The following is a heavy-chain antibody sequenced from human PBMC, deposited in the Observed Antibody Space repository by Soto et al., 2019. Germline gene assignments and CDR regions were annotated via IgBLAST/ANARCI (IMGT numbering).Heavy chain of an antibody. D-gene: IGHD2-15*01. CDR1: GGSISGYS. V-gene: IGHV4-59*13. J-gene: IGHJ4*02. CDR3: ARDQAAYYFDY. Sequence: SETLSLTCTVSGGSISGYSWGWIRQSPGKGLEWIGYIYYSGSTNYNPSLKSRVTISVDTSKNRFSLKLSSVTAADSAMYYCARDQAAYYFDYWGQGTVVTVSS. CDR2: IYYSGST.